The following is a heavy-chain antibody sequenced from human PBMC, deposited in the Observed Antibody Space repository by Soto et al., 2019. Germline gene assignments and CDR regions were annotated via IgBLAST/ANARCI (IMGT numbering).Heavy chain of an antibody. V-gene: IGHV1-69*13. D-gene: IGHD2-8*01. J-gene: IGHJ3*02. CDR2: IIPIFGTA. CDR3: ASDSPNGGSEGAIHI. Sequence: SVKVSCKASGGTFSSYAISWVRQAPGQGLEWMGGIIPIFGTANYAQKFQGRVTITADESTSTAYMELSSLRSEDTAVYYCASDSPNGGSEGAIHIWGQATMVSVSS. CDR1: GGTFSSYA.